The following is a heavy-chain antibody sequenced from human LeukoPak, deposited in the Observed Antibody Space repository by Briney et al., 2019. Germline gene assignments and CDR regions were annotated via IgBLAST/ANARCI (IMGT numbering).Heavy chain of an antibody. J-gene: IGHJ4*02. CDR2: IIPIFGTA. CDR3: ARTPRYCSSTSCYTAVDY. Sequence: GASVKVSCKASRGTFSSYAISWVRQAPGQGLEWMGGIIPIFGTANYAQKFQGRVTITTDESTSTAYMELSSLRSEDTAVYYCARTPRYCSSTSCYTAVDYWGQGTLVTVSS. D-gene: IGHD2-2*02. CDR1: RGTFSSYA. V-gene: IGHV1-69*05.